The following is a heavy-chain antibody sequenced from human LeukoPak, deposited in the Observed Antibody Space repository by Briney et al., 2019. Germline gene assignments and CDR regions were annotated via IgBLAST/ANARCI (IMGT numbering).Heavy chain of an antibody. CDR1: GYTFTSYG. CDR3: ARISLVRGSPGDF. CDR2: ISTYNGNT. V-gene: IGHV1-18*01. Sequence: GSSVKDSCTASGYTFTSYGISWVRQAPGQGLEWMGWISTYNGNTNYAQNLQGRVIMTTDTSTSTAYMELRSLRSDDTAVYYCARISLVRGSPGDFWGQGTLVTVSS. J-gene: IGHJ4*02. D-gene: IGHD3-10*01.